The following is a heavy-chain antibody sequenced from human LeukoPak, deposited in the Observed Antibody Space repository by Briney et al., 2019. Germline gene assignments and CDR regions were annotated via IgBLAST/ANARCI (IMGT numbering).Heavy chain of an antibody. CDR2: ISSNGGST. Sequence: GGSLRLSCAASGFTFSSYAMHWVRQAPGKGLEYVSAISSNGGSTYYANSVKGRFTISRDNSKNTLYLQMGSLRAEVMAVYYCAREWDSAGYIGPAAFDIWGQGTMVTVSS. J-gene: IGHJ3*02. CDR3: AREWDSAGYIGPAAFDI. V-gene: IGHV3-64*01. CDR1: GFTFSSYA. D-gene: IGHD5-24*01.